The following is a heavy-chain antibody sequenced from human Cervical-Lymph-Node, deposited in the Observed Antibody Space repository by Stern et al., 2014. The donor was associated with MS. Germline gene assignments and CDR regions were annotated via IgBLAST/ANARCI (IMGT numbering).Heavy chain of an antibody. CDR1: GGTFSSYA. D-gene: IGHD6-19*01. V-gene: IGHV1-69*01. CDR2: IIPIFGTA. J-gene: IGHJ6*02. Sequence: QVQLVQSGAEAKKPGSSVKVSCKASGGTFSSYAISWVRQAPGQGLEWMGGIIPIFGTANYAQKFQGRVTITADESTSTAYMELSSLRSEDTAVYYCARDQLGGSGRERGMDVWGQGTTVTVSS. CDR3: ARDQLGGSGRERGMDV.